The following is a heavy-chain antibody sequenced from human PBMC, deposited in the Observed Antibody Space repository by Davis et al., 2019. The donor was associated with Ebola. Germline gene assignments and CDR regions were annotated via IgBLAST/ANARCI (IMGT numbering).Heavy chain of an antibody. CDR3: AKGGGRIGYCSSASCHEYFFDY. J-gene: IGHJ4*02. CDR1: GFTFSSYW. CDR2: ISYDGSNK. Sequence: GGSLRLSCAASGFTFSSYWMHWVRQAPGKGLEWVAVISYDGSNKYYADSVKGRFTISRDNSQNTLFLQMNSLRAEDTAGYYCAKGGGRIGYCSSASCHEYFFDYWGQGSPVTVSS. D-gene: IGHD2-2*01. V-gene: IGHV3-30*18.